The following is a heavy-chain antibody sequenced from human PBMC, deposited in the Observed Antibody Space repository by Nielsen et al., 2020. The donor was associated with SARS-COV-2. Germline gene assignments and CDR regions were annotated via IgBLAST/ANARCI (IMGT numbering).Heavy chain of an antibody. D-gene: IGHD3-10*01. CDR1: GGSFSGYY. Sequence: SETLSLTCAVYGGSFSGYYWSWIRQPPGKGLEWIGEINHSGSTNYNPSLKSRVTISVDTSKNQFSLKLSSVTAADTAVYYCARDGGYGSGSYYNSYYGMDVWGQGTTVTVSS. CDR3: ARDGGYGSGSYYNSYYGMDV. CDR2: INHSGST. J-gene: IGHJ6*02. V-gene: IGHV4-34*01.